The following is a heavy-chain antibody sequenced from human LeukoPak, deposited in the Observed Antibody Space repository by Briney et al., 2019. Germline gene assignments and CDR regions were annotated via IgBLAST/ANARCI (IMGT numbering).Heavy chain of an antibody. CDR3: ARLVLMVYENAGAFDI. CDR1: GFTFSSYW. V-gene: IGHV3-7*01. CDR2: IKQDGSEK. D-gene: IGHD2-8*01. J-gene: IGHJ3*02. Sequence: GGSLRLSCAASGFTFSSYWMSWVRQAPGKGLEWGANIKQDGSEKYYVDSVKGRFTISRDNAKNSLYLQMNSLRAEDTAVYYCARLVLMVYENAGAFDIWGQGTMVTVSS.